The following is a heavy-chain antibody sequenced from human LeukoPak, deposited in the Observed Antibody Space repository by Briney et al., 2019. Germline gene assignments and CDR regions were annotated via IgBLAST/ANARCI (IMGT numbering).Heavy chain of an antibody. CDR3: ARQPYMLGAYYFDY. V-gene: IGHV4-59*08. J-gene: IGHJ4*02. CDR1: GGSISPYY. CDR2: IFYSGSA. D-gene: IGHD1-26*01. Sequence: SETLSLTCTVSGGSISPYYWSWIRQTPGKELEWIAFIFYSGSAHYNPSLTSRVTLSVDTSKNQFSLKLGSVTAADTAVYYCARQPYMLGAYYFDYWGQGTLVTVSS.